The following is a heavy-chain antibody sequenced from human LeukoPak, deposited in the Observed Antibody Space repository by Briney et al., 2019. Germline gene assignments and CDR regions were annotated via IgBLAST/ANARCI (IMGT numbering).Heavy chain of an antibody. D-gene: IGHD6-13*01. Sequence: ASVKVSCKASGYTFTGYYIHWVRQAPGQGLEWMGRINPDTGGTDYAQKFQGRITMTRDTSITTAYMELSRLTSDDTAMYYCAKVPPSITAAGNWFDPWGQGALVTVSS. V-gene: IGHV1-2*06. J-gene: IGHJ5*02. CDR3: AKVPPSITAAGNWFDP. CDR1: GYTFTGYY. CDR2: INPDTGGT.